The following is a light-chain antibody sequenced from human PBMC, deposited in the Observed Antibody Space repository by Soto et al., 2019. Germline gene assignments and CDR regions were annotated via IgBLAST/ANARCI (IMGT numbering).Light chain of an antibody. CDR2: DVT. V-gene: IGLV2-11*01. J-gene: IGLJ1*01. CDR3: SSFAGSYTHV. CDR1: NSDVGGYDY. Sequence: QSVLTQPRSVSGSPGQAVTFSCTGTNSDVGGYDYVSWCQQLPGEAPKLIIYDVTKRPSGVPNRFSGSKSGNTASLTISGLQAEDEADYFCSSFAGSYTHVFGSGTKVTVL.